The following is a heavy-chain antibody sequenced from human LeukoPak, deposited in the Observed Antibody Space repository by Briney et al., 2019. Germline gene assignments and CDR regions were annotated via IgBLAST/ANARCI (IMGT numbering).Heavy chain of an antibody. J-gene: IGHJ3*02. CDR2: IYYSGST. CDR1: GGSINSGGYY. D-gene: IGHD6-6*01. Sequence: PSETLSLTCTVSGGSINSGGYYWGWIRQPPGKGLEWIGSIYYSGSTYYNPSLKSRVTMSVDTSKKQFSLKLSSVTALDTAVYYCARSGDVAARDDAFDIWGQGTMVTVSS. V-gene: IGHV4-39*07. CDR3: ARSGDVAARDDAFDI.